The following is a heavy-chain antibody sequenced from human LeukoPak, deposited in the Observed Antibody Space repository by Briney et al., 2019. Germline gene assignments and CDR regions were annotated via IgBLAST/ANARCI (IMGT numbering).Heavy chain of an antibody. Sequence: GGSLRLSCAASGFTFSSYAMHWVRQAPGKWLEWVAVISYDGSNKYYADSVKGRFTISRDNSENTLYLQMNSLRAEDTAVYYCARGNDYVNWFDPWGQGTLVTVSS. CDR3: ARGNDYVNWFDP. CDR2: ISYDGSNK. D-gene: IGHD4-17*01. J-gene: IGHJ5*02. CDR1: GFTFSSYA. V-gene: IGHV3-30-3*01.